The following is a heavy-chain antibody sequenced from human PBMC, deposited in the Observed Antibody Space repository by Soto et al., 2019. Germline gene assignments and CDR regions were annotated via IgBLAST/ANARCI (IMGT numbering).Heavy chain of an antibody. CDR1: GFTFSSYG. CDR3: ARDRLQDYYGSGSYSPWFDP. CDR2: IWYDGSNK. J-gene: IGHJ5*02. Sequence: GGSLRLSCAASGFTFSSYGMHWVRQAPGKGLEWVAVIWYDGSNKYYADSVKGRFTISRDNSKNTLYLQMNSLRAEDTAVYYCARDRLQDYYGSGSYSPWFDPWGQGT. V-gene: IGHV3-33*01. D-gene: IGHD3-10*01.